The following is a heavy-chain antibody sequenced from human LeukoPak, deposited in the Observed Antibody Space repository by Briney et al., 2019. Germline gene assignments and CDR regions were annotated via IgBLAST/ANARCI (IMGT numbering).Heavy chain of an antibody. Sequence: PGGSLRLSCAASGFTFSSYEMSWVRQAPGTGLEWVSHISGSGSDIHYAGSVRGRFTISRDNAQNSLYLQMSSLRAEDTAVYYCTRDLRVGAINFDYWGQGTLVTVSP. D-gene: IGHD1-26*01. J-gene: IGHJ4*02. CDR2: ISGSGSDI. CDR1: GFTFSSYE. V-gene: IGHV3-48*03. CDR3: TRDLRVGAINFDY.